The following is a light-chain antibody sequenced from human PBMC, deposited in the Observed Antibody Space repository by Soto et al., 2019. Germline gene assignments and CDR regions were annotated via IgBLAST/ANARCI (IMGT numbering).Light chain of an antibody. CDR3: CSYAGSSVLV. Sequence: QSALTQPPSASGSPGQSVTISCTGTSSDIGGYNYVSWYQQHPGKSPKRMIYEVSQRPSGVPDRFSGSKSGNTASLTVSGLQAEDEADYYCCSYAGSSVLVFGGGTK. J-gene: IGLJ2*01. CDR2: EVS. V-gene: IGLV2-8*01. CDR1: SSDIGGYNY.